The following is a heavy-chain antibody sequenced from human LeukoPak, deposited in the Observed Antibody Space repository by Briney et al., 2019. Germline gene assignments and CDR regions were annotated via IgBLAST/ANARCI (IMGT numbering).Heavy chain of an antibody. CDR2: ISSSSSYI. Sequence: GGSLRLSCAASGFTFSSHSMNWVRQAPGKGLEWVSSISSSSSYIYYADSVKGRFTISRDNAKNSLYLQMNSLRAEDTAVYYCARVAGGYDLYDRYYFDYWGQGTLVAVSS. J-gene: IGHJ4*02. CDR3: ARVAGGYDLYDRYYFDY. D-gene: IGHD5-12*01. V-gene: IGHV3-21*01. CDR1: GFTFSSHS.